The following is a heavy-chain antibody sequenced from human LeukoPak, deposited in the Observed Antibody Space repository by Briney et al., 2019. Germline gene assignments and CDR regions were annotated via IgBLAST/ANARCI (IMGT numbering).Heavy chain of an antibody. CDR2: MNPNSGNT. Sequence: RASVKVSCKASGYTFTSYDINWVRQATGQGLEWMGWMNPNSGNTGYAQKFQGRVTMTRNTSISTACMELSSLRSEDTAVYYCARRRAGQQRGYNWFDPWGQGTLVTVSS. CDR1: GYTFTSYD. J-gene: IGHJ5*02. D-gene: IGHD6-25*01. V-gene: IGHV1-8*01. CDR3: ARRRAGQQRGYNWFDP.